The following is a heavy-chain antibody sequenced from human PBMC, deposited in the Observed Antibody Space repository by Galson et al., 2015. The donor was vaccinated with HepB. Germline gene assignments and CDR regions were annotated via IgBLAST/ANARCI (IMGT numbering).Heavy chain of an antibody. D-gene: IGHD6-19*01. CDR3: ARGVEWMGFSLGYGMDV. CDR1: GFTFSSYS. CDR2: ISISSSYI. V-gene: IGHV3-21*01. J-gene: IGHJ6*02. Sequence: SLRLSCAASGFTFSSYSMNWVRQAPGKGLEWVSSISISSSYIYYADSVKGRFTISRDNAKNSLYLQMNSLRAEDTAVYYCARGVEWMGFSLGYGMDVWGQGTTVTVSS.